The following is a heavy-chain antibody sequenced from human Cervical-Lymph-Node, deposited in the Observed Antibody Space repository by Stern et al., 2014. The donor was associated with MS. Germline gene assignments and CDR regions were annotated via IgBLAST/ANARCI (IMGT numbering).Heavy chain of an antibody. CDR1: GFPFSRYA. V-gene: IGHV3-23*04. J-gene: IGHJ4*02. Sequence: VQPVHSGGGLVQPGGSLGLSCAASGFPFSRYAMSWVRQAPGKRLWWVSAISGSGGSTYYADSVKGRFTISRDNSKNTLYLQMNSLRAEDTAVYYCAKSTVTSLSDYWGQGTLVTVSS. CDR3: AKSTVTSLSDY. CDR2: ISGSGGST. D-gene: IGHD4-17*01.